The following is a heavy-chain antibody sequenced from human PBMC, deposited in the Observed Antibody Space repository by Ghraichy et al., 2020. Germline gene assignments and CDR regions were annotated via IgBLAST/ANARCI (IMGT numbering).Heavy chain of an antibody. CDR3: ARGGNSLTGYAYEF. CDR2: ISYSGST. V-gene: IGHV4-31*03. CDR1: GGSMTSGAYY. Sequence: SETLSFTCSVSGGSMTSGAYYWNWIRQHPEMGLEWIGYISYSGSTSYSPSLKSRLTMSADSSKNQFSLKLSSVSAADTAVYFCARGGNSLTGYAYEFWGQGTLVTVSS. D-gene: IGHD5-12*01. J-gene: IGHJ3*01.